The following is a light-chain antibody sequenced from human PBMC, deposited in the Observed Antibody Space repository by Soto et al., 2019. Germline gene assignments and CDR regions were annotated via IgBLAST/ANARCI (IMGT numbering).Light chain of an antibody. CDR2: WAS. Sequence: DFVMTQSPDSLAVSLGERATINCKSSQSVLYNPDNKNCLAWYQQKPGQPPKLLIYWASTRESGVPDRFSGSGSETDFTLTISSLQAEDVAVYYCQQYYITPYTFGPGTKLEIK. J-gene: IGKJ2*01. CDR1: QSVLYNPDNKNC. V-gene: IGKV4-1*01. CDR3: QQYYITPYT.